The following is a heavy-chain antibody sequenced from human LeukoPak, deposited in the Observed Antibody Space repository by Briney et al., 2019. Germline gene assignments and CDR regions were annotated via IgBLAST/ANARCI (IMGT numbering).Heavy chain of an antibody. J-gene: IGHJ4*02. CDR2: ISSSSSTI. D-gene: IGHD2-15*01. CDR3: ARARASGRSGFDY. Sequence: GGSLRLSCATSGLTVSSYSMNWVRQAPGKGLEWVSYISSSSSTIYYADSVKGRFTISRDNAKNSLYLQMNSLRDEDTAVYYCARARASGRSGFDYWGQGTLVTVSS. CDR1: GLTVSSYS. V-gene: IGHV3-48*02.